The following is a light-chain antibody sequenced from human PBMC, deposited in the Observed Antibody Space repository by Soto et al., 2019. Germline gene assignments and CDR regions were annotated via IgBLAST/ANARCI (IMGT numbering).Light chain of an antibody. CDR3: SSYARNRDVL. J-gene: IGLJ2*01. V-gene: IGLV2-14*01. CDR2: GVS. CDR1: SSDVDYYDY. Sequence: QSALTQPASVSVAPGQSITISCTGTSSDVDYYDYVSWYQQHPGKAPKLMIYGVSNRPSGVSNRFSGSKSGNTASLTISGLQAEDEADYYCSSYARNRDVLFGGGTKLTVL.